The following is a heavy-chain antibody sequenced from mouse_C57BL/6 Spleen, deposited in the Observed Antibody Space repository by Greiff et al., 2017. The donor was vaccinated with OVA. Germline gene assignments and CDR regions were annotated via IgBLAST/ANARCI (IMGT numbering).Heavy chain of an antibody. CDR2: ISSGGDYI. CDR1: GFTFSSYA. CDR3: TRGSTMVKAYFDV. V-gene: IGHV5-9-1*02. D-gene: IGHD2-2*01. Sequence: DVQLVESGEGLVKPGGSLKLSCAASGFTFSSYAMSWVRQTPEKRLEWVAYISSGGDYIYYADTVKGRFTISRDNARNTLYLQMSSLKSEDTAMYYCTRGSTMVKAYFDVWGTGTTVTVSS. J-gene: IGHJ1*03.